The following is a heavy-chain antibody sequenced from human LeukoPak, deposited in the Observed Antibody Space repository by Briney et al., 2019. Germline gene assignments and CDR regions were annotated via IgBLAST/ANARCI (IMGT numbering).Heavy chain of an antibody. V-gene: IGHV3-7*01. D-gene: IGHD2-21*02. Sequence: GGSLRLSCAASGFNFASNWMHWVRQAPGKGLEWVANIKQDGSEKYYVDSVKGRFTISRDNAKNSLYLQMNSLRAEDTAVYYCARGDAGVVTANFDYWGQGTLVIVSS. CDR2: IKQDGSEK. CDR1: GFNFASNW. CDR3: ARGDAGVVTANFDY. J-gene: IGHJ4*02.